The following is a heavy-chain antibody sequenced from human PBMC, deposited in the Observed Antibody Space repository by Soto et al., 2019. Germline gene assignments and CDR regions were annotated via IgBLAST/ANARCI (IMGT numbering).Heavy chain of an antibody. CDR2: IYYSGST. CDR3: ARGVIRYFDWFKKPNWFDP. V-gene: IGHV4-30-4*01. CDR1: GGSISSGDYY. Sequence: SETLSLTCTVSGGSISSGDYYWSWIRQPPGKGLEWIGYIYYSGSTNYNPSLKSRVTISVDTSKNQFSLKLSPVTAADTAVYYCARGVIRYFDWFKKPNWFDPWGQGTLVTVSS. J-gene: IGHJ5*02. D-gene: IGHD3-9*01.